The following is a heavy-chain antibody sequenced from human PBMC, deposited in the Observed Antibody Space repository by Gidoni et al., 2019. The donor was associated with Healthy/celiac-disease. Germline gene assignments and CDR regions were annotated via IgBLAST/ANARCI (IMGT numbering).Heavy chain of an antibody. CDR2: INAGNGNT. CDR1: GYTFTSYA. D-gene: IGHD6-19*01. Sequence: QVQLVQSGAEVKKPGASVKVSCKASGYTFTSYARHWVRQAPGQRLEWMGWINAGNGNTKYSQKFQGRVTITRDTSASTAYMELSSLRSEDTAVYYCARDDLSSGWYWFDPWGQGTLVTVSS. CDR3: ARDDLSSGWYWFDP. V-gene: IGHV1-3*01. J-gene: IGHJ5*02.